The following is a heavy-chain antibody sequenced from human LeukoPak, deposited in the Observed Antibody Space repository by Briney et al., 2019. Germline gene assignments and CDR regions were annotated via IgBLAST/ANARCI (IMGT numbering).Heavy chain of an antibody. J-gene: IGHJ6*02. CDR3: ARQGDAVVTDV. CDR1: GYSFTNYW. D-gene: IGHD4-23*01. V-gene: IGHV5-51*01. CDR2: INPGDSDT. Sequence: GESLKISCKGSGYSFTNYWIGWVRQMPGKGLEWMAFINPGDSDTRYSPSFQGHVTISVDKSNNTAYLQWGSLKASDTAMYYCARQGDAVVTDVWGQGTTVIVSS.